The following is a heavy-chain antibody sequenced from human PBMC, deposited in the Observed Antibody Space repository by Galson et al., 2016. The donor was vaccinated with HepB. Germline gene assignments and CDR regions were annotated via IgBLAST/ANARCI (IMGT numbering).Heavy chain of an antibody. D-gene: IGHD2-8*02. J-gene: IGHJ3*01. CDR1: SGSFNDYL. CDR3: ARRPGNTGQRDVFDV. V-gene: IGHV4-34*01. Sequence: LSLTCSVYSGSFNDYLWNWIRQPPGKGLEWIGEINHSGSTYYVPSLRSRVSMSIDTSKNQFSLRLTSVTAADTAIYYCARRPGNTGQRDVFDVWGQGTMISVSA. CDR2: INHSGST.